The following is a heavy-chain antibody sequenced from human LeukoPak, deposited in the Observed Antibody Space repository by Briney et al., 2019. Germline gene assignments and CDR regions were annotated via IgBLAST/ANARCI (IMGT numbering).Heavy chain of an antibody. J-gene: IGHJ4*02. CDR3: ARDHGGGYNYFDY. D-gene: IGHD5-24*01. Sequence: SETLSLTCAVYGGSFSGYYWSWIRQPPGKGLEWIGEINHSGSTNYNPSLKSRVTISVDTSKNQFSLKLSSVTAADTAVYYCARDHGGGYNYFDYWGQGTLVTVSS. V-gene: IGHV4-34*01. CDR2: INHSGST. CDR1: GGSFSGYY.